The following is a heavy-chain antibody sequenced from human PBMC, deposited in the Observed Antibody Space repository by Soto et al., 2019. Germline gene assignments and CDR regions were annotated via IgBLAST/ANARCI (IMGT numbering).Heavy chain of an antibody. V-gene: IGHV4-34*01. CDR1: GLSFSGYY. CDR3: ARKDEYNWFDP. J-gene: IGHJ5*02. Sequence: SETLSLTCAVYGLSFSGYYWSWIRQPPGKGLEWIGEISHSGSTNYNPSLKSRVTISVDTSKNQFSLKLSSVTAADTAVYYCARKDEYNWFDPWGQGTLVTVSS. CDR2: ISHSGST.